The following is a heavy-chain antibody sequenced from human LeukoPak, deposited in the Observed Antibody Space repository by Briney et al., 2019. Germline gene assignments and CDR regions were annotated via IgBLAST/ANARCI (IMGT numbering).Heavy chain of an antibody. CDR1: GFTFNSYA. V-gene: IGHV3-23*01. CDR3: EKHADSSSSSQYFDF. Sequence: GGSVRLSCGDFGFTFNSYAMSGVRRAPGKALEWVSVVSVSGARSYCADSAKARVPVPRDNPKNTVFLQMNSLRAEDTAVYYCEKHADSSSSSQYFDFWGQGTLVTVSS. J-gene: IGHJ4*02. D-gene: IGHD6-6*01. CDR2: VSVSGARS.